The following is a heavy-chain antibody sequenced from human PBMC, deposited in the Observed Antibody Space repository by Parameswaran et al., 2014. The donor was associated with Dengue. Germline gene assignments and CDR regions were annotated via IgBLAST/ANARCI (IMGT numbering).Heavy chain of an antibody. Sequence: VRQMPGKGLEWIGEINHSGSTNYNPSLKSRVTISVDTSKNQFSLKLSSVTAADTAVYYCARVARKSSGWQNWFDPWGQGTLVTVSS. V-gene: IGHV4-34*01. CDR3: ARVARKSSGWQNWFDP. CDR2: INHSGST. J-gene: IGHJ5*02. D-gene: IGHD6-19*01.